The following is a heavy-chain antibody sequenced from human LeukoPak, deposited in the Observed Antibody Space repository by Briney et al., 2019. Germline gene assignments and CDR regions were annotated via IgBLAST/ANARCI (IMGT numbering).Heavy chain of an antibody. J-gene: IGHJ4*02. CDR2: IYHSGST. CDR3: ARDGIGSSSYGYVDY. V-gene: IGHV4-4*02. D-gene: IGHD5-18*01. CDR1: GGSISSSNW. Sequence: SETLSLTCAVSGGSISSSNWWSWVRQPPGKGLEWIGEIYHSGSTNYNPSLKSRVTISVDKSKNQFSLKLSSVTAADTAVYYCARDGIGSSSYGYVDYWGQGTLVTVSS.